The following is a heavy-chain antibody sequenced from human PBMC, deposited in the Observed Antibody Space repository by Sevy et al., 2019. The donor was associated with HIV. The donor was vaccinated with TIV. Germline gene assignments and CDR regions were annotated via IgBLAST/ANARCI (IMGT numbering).Heavy chain of an antibody. J-gene: IGHJ4*02. V-gene: IGHV3-23*01. CDR3: AREGCTQPHDY. D-gene: IGHD2-8*01. Sequence: GGALRLSCAASGFTFAKYSMSWFRQAPGKVLEWVSTFSFGCGRINYADSVKGRFTISRDDSKNTLFLQMNSLRAEDTATYFCAREGCTQPHDYWGQGTLVTVSS. CDR1: GFTFAKYS. CDR2: FSFGCGRI.